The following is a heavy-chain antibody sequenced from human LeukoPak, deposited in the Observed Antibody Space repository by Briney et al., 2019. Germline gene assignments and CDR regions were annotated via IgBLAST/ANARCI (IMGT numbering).Heavy chain of an antibody. CDR1: GGSISSYY. Sequence: SETLSLTCTVSGGSISSYYWSWIRQPAGKGLEWIGRIYTSGSTNYNPSLKSRVTMSVDTSKNQFSLKLSSVTVADTAVYYCARVLDDSSGYYLDYWGQGTLVTVSS. J-gene: IGHJ4*02. D-gene: IGHD3-22*01. CDR2: IYTSGST. CDR3: ARVLDDSSGYYLDY. V-gene: IGHV4-4*07.